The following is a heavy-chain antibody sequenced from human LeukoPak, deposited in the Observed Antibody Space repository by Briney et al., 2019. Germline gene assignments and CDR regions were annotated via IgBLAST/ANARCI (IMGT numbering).Heavy chain of an antibody. J-gene: IGHJ5*02. D-gene: IGHD3-9*01. CDR3: ARTSKRYYDILTGDP. CDR2: IDPSDSYT. V-gene: IGHV5-10-1*01. CDR1: GYSFTSYW. Sequence: GESLKISCKGSGYSFTSYWISWVRQMPGKGLEWMGRIDPSDSYTNYSPSFQGHVTISADKSISTAYLQWSSLKASDTAMYYCARTSKRYYDILTGDPWGQRTLVTVSS.